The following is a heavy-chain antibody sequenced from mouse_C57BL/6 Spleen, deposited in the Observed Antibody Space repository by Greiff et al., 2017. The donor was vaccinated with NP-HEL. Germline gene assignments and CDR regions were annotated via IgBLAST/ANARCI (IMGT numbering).Heavy chain of an antibody. Sequence: EVQLQQSGPGLVKPSQSLSLTCSVTGYSITSGYYWNWIRQSPGNKLEWMGYISYDGSNNYNPSLKNRISITRDTSKHQFFLKLNSVTTEDTATYYCARDRGGNYYYGSSYPFDYWGQGTTLTVSS. D-gene: IGHD1-1*01. V-gene: IGHV3-6*01. CDR2: ISYDGSN. CDR1: GYSITSGYY. J-gene: IGHJ2*01. CDR3: ARDRGGNYYYGSSYPFDY.